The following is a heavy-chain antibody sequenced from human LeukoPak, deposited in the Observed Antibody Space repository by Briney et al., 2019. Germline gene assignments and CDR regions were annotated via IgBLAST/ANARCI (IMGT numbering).Heavy chain of an antibody. D-gene: IGHD2-8*02. CDR2: ISYDGSNK. CDR1: GFTFSSYA. CDR3: ATYRQVLLPFES. Sequence: GGSLRLSCAASGFTFSSYAMHWVRQAPGKGLEWVAVISYDGSNKYYADSVKGRFTISRDNSKNTLYLQMNSLRAEDTAIYYCATYRQVLLPFESWGQGTLVTVSS. J-gene: IGHJ4*02. V-gene: IGHV3-30*14.